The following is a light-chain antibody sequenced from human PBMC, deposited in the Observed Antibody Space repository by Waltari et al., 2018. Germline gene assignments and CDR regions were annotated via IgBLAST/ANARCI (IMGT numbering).Light chain of an antibody. CDR1: SSHIGAGSD. CDR3: QSYDSSLSGWV. V-gene: IGLV1-40*01. Sequence: QSVLTQPPSVAGAPGPRVTISCTGSSSHIGAGSDVHWYQPLPGTAPKVLIYGNTNRPSGVPDRFSGSKSGTSASLAITGLQAEDEADYYCQSYDSSLSGWVFGGGTKLTVL. CDR2: GNT. J-gene: IGLJ3*02.